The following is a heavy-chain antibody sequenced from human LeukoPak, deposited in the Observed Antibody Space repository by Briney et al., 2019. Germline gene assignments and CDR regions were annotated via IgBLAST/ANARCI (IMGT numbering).Heavy chain of an antibody. J-gene: IGHJ5*02. V-gene: IGHV4-39*01. D-gene: IGHD2-2*01. CDR1: GDSTSSDRYY. CDR3: ARRYSTGWSSTS. CDR2: IYYSGST. Sequence: SETLSLTCAISGDSTSSDRYYGGWVRQPPGKGLEWIGNIYYSGSTYYNPSLKSRVTMSVDTSKNQFFLKLNSVTAADTAVYYCARRYSTGWSSTSWGQGTLVIVSS.